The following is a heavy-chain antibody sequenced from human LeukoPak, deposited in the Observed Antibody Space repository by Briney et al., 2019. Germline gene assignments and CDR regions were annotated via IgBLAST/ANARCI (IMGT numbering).Heavy chain of an antibody. CDR3: ARSFYDSRGYYIDY. CDR1: GGSFNGYY. CDR2: INHSGDT. D-gene: IGHD3-22*01. V-gene: IGHV4-34*01. Sequence: PSETLSLTCTVHGGSFNGYYWSWIRQPPGKGLEWIGEINHSGDTNYNPSLKSRVTISLDTSKNQFSLEANSVTAADTAVYYCARSFYDSRGYYIDYWGQGTLVTVSS. J-gene: IGHJ4*02.